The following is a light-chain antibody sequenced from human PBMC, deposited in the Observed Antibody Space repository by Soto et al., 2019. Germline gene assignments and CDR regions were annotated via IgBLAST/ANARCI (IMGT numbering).Light chain of an antibody. Sequence: DIQMTQSPSSVSASVGDRVXXXXXASEDINSRLAWYQQKPGNAXKLLIYAAFXXQSGVPSRFSGYGSGTDFTLSISSLQPEDFATYYCQQADSFPITFGQGTRLEI. V-gene: IGKV1-12*01. CDR3: QQADSFPIT. CDR1: EDINSR. CDR2: AAF. J-gene: IGKJ5*01.